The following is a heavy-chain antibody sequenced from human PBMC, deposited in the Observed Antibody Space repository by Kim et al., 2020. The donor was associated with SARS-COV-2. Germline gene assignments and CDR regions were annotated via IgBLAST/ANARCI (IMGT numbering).Heavy chain of an antibody. CDR3: ARDGGSFYYFDY. V-gene: IGHV3-48*02. Sequence: GGSLRLSCAASGFTFSSYNMNWVRQAPGKGLEWVSYISVGTSTIYYADSVKGRFTISRDNAKNSLYLQMNSLRDDDTAVYYCARDGGSFYYFDYWGQGTL. CDR1: GFTFSSYN. D-gene: IGHD1-26*01. J-gene: IGHJ4*02. CDR2: ISVGTSTI.